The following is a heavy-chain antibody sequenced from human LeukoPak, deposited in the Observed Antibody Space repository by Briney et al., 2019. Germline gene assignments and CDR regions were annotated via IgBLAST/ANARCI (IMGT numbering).Heavy chain of an antibody. J-gene: IGHJ5*02. Sequence: ASVKVSCKASGYTFTGYYMHWVRQAPGQGLEWMRWINPNSGGTNYAQKFQGRVTMTRDTSISTAYMELSRLRSDDTAVYYCARELGYCSSTSCYDWFDPWGQGTLVTVSS. CDR1: GYTFTGYY. CDR2: INPNSGGT. V-gene: IGHV1-2*02. D-gene: IGHD2-2*01. CDR3: ARELGYCSSTSCYDWFDP.